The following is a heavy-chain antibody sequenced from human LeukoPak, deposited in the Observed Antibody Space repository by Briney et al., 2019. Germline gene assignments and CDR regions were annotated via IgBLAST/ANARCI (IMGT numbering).Heavy chain of an antibody. CDR1: GGSISSYY. V-gene: IGHV4-4*07. CDR2: IYTSGST. D-gene: IGHD3-3*01. J-gene: IGHJ5*02. CDR3: AGDYDFWSGYPNWFDP. Sequence: SETLSLTCTVSGGSISSYYWSWIRQPAGKGLEWIGRIYTSGSTNYNPSLKSRVTMSVDTSKNQFSLKLSSVTAADTAVYYCAGDYDFWSGYPNWFDPWGQGTLVTVSS.